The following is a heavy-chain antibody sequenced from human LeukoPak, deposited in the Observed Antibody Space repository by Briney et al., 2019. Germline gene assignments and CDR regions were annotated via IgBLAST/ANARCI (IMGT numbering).Heavy chain of an antibody. CDR2: IYTSGST. Sequence: SETLSLTCTVSGGSISSGSYYWSWIRQPAGKELEWIVCIYTSGSTNYNPSLKSRVTMSVDTSKNQFSLKLSSVTAADTAVYYCARGVVRDPGQYNWFDPWGQGTLVTVSS. V-gene: IGHV4-61*02. CDR1: GGSISSGSYY. J-gene: IGHJ5*02. D-gene: IGHD3-10*01. CDR3: ARGVVRDPGQYNWFDP.